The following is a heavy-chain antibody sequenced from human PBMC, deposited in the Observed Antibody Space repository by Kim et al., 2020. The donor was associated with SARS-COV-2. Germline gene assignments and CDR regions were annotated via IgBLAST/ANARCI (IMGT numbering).Heavy chain of an antibody. CDR1: GFTFDDYA. CDR3: AKERGRDGYNREGAFDI. CDR2: ISWNSGSI. V-gene: IGHV3-9*01. Sequence: GGSLRLSCAASGFTFDDYAMHWVRQAPGKGLEWVSGISWNSGSIGYADSVKGRFTISRDNAKNSLYLQMNSLRAEDTALYYCAKERGRDGYNREGAFDIWGQGTMVTVSS. J-gene: IGHJ3*02. D-gene: IGHD3-16*01.